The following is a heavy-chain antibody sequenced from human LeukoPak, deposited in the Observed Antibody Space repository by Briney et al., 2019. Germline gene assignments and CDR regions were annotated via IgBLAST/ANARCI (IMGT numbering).Heavy chain of an antibody. Sequence: SDTLSLTCTVSGDSVSSGIHYWRWIRQPPGKGLEWIGYIYYSGSTNYNPSLKSRVIISVDTSKNQFSLKLSSVTAADTAIYYCARHYDSGRPSDYWGQGTLVTVSS. J-gene: IGHJ4*02. V-gene: IGHV4-61*01. CDR2: IYYSGST. D-gene: IGHD3-10*01. CDR1: GDSVSSGIHY. CDR3: ARHYDSGRPSDY.